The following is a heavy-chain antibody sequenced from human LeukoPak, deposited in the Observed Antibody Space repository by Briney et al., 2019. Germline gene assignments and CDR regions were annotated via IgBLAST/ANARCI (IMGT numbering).Heavy chain of an antibody. D-gene: IGHD2-15*01. V-gene: IGHV4-61*02. Sequence: SETLSLTCTVSGGSISSGSYYWSWIRQPAGKGLEWIGRIYTSGSTNYNPSLKSRVTISVDTSKNQFSLKLCSVTAADTAVYYCARARYGCSGGSCYSGFDYWGQGTLVTVSS. CDR1: GGSISSGSYY. J-gene: IGHJ4*02. CDR2: IYTSGST. CDR3: ARARYGCSGGSCYSGFDY.